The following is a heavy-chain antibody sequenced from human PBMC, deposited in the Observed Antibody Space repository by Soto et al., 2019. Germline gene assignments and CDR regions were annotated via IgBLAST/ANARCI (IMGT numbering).Heavy chain of an antibody. CDR3: SCDMIDILTQVDF. CDR1: GGTFSIYT. J-gene: IGHJ4*02. D-gene: IGHD3-9*01. CDR2: IIPIIGVA. V-gene: IGHV1-69*02. Sequence: QVQLVQSGAEVKKPGSSVKVSCKASGGTFSIYTISWVRQAPGQGLEWMGRIIPIIGVANYAQKFQGRVTVTADKYTRTAYMELSSLRSEDPAVYYCSCDMIDILTQVDFWGQGTLVTVSS.